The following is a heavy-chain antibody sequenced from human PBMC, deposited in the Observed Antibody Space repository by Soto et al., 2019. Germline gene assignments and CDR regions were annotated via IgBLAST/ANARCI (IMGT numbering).Heavy chain of an antibody. Sequence: SVKVSCKASGGTFSSYAISWVRQAPGQGLEWMGGIIPIFGTANYAQKFQGRVTITADESTSTAYMELSSLRSEDTAVYYCARSITIFGVVITPDYYYGMDVWGQGTTVTVSS. V-gene: IGHV1-69*13. CDR1: GGTFSSYA. J-gene: IGHJ6*02. D-gene: IGHD3-3*01. CDR3: ARSITIFGVVITPDYYYGMDV. CDR2: IIPIFGTA.